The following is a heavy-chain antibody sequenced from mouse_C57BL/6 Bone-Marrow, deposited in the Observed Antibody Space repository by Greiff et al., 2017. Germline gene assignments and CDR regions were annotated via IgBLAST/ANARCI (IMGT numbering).Heavy chain of an antibody. CDR1: GYTFTSYW. J-gene: IGHJ3*01. Sequence: QVQLQQPGAELVMPGASVKLSCKASGYTFTSYWMHWVKQRPGQGLEWIGEIDPSDSYTNYNQKFKGKSTLTVDKSSRTAYMQLSSLTSEDSAVYYCARSRYDYDGAWFAYWGQGTLVTVSA. CDR3: ARSRYDYDGAWFAY. D-gene: IGHD2-4*01. V-gene: IGHV1-69*01. CDR2: IDPSDSYT.